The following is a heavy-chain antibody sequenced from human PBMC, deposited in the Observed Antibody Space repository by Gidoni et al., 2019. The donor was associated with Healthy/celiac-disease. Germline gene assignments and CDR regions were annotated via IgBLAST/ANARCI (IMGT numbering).Heavy chain of an antibody. J-gene: IGHJ4*02. CDR3: ARQRPERPAAGVGATHGFDY. CDR1: GGSISSSSYY. Sequence: QLQLQESGPGLVKPSETLSLTCTVSGGSISSSSYYWGWIRQPPGKGLEWIGSIYYSGSTYYNPSLKSRVTISVDTSKNQFSLKLSSVTAADTAVYYCARQRPERPAAGVGATHGFDYWGQGTLVTVSS. D-gene: IGHD1-26*01. CDR2: IYYSGST. V-gene: IGHV4-39*01.